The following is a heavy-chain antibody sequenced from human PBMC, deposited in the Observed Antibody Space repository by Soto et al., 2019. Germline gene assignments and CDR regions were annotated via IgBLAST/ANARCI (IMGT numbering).Heavy chain of an antibody. Sequence: QGQLVQSGGEVKKPGASVKVSCKASGYTFSRYGISWVRQAPGQGLEWMGWISGYNGDTNYAQKFQGRVTMTIDTSTTTAYMELRSLTSDVTAVYYCAKNGPPPSYYYGLDVWGQGTTVTVSS. V-gene: IGHV1-18*01. CDR1: GYTFSRYG. J-gene: IGHJ6*02. CDR2: ISGYNGDT. D-gene: IGHD2-8*01. CDR3: AKNGPPPSYYYGLDV.